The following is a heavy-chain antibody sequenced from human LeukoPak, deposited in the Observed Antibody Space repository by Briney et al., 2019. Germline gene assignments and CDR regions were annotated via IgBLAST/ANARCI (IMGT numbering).Heavy chain of an antibody. Sequence: SETLSLTCTVSGGSISSYYWSWIRRPPGKGLEWIGYIYYSGSTNYNPSLKSRVTISVDTSKNQFSLKLSSVTAADTAVYYCARAPGYSYAHWDYYYGMDVWGQGTTVTVSS. V-gene: IGHV4-59*01. CDR3: ARAPGYSYAHWDYYYGMDV. CDR1: GGSISSYY. CDR2: IYYSGST. J-gene: IGHJ6*02. D-gene: IGHD5-18*01.